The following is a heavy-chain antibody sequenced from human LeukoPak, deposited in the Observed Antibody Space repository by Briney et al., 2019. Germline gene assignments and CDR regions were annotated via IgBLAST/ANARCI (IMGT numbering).Heavy chain of an antibody. D-gene: IGHD5-12*01. CDR2: IHSDGSST. J-gene: IGHJ4*02. V-gene: IGHV3-74*01. Sequence: GGSLRLSCAASGFTFRSYWMHWVRQVPGKGLVWVSRIHSDGSSTTYADSVKGRFTISRDNAKNSLYLQMNSLRAEDTAVYYCARDSGIVATTLVDYWGQGTLVTVSS. CDR3: ARDSGIVATTLVDY. CDR1: GFTFRSYW.